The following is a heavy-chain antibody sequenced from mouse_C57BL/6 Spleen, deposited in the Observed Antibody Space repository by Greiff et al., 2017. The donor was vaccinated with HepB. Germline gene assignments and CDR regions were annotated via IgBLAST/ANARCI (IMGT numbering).Heavy chain of an antibody. D-gene: IGHD1-1*01. CDR3: AREGYYYGSSYGGYFDV. CDR2: IYPGDGDT. Sequence: QVQLQQSGPELVKPGASVKISCKASGYAFSSSWMNWVKQRPGKGLEWIGRIYPGDGDTNYNGKFKGKATLTADKSSSTAYMQLRSLTSEDSAVYFCAREGYYYGSSYGGYFDVWGTGTTVTVSS. CDR1: GYAFSSSW. J-gene: IGHJ1*03. V-gene: IGHV1-82*01.